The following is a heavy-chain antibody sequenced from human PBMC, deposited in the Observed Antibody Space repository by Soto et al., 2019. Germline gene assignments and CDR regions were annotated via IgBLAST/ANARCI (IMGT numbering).Heavy chain of an antibody. J-gene: IGHJ4*02. D-gene: IGHD1-26*01. CDR1: GGSISSSSYY. CDR3: ARLPSGSYFDY. Sequence: LSLTCTVSGGSISSSSYYWGWIRQPPGKGLEWIGEINHSGSTNYNPSLKSRVTISVDTSKNQFSLKLSSVTAADTAVYYCARLPSGSYFDYWGQGTLVTVSS. CDR2: INHSGST. V-gene: IGHV4-39*01.